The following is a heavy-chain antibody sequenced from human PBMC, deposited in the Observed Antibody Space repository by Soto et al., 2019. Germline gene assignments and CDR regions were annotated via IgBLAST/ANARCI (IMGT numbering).Heavy chain of an antibody. Sequence: EVQLVESGGGLVQPGGSLRLSCAVSGFTFSSHAMNWVRQAPGKGLEWVAYIHSIRSIIYYADSVKGRFTISRDNAQNSLYLKMDRLRDEDTALYYRARDARNADYDYWGQGTLVTVSS. V-gene: IGHV3-48*02. CDR3: ARDARNADYDY. CDR2: IHSIRSII. CDR1: GFTFSSHA. D-gene: IGHD3-16*01. J-gene: IGHJ4*02.